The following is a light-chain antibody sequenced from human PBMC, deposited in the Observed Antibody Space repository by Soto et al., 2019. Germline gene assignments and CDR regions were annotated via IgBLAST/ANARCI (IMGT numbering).Light chain of an antibody. CDR2: DAS. CDR3: QEYNGN. V-gene: IGKV1-5*01. Sequence: IQMTQSPSTLSASVGDRVTITCRASQSINNWLAWYQQKPGKAPKVLMYDASSLETGVPSRFSGSGSGTEFTLTISSLQPDDFATYYCQEYNGNFGQGTKMEIK. J-gene: IGKJ2*01. CDR1: QSINNW.